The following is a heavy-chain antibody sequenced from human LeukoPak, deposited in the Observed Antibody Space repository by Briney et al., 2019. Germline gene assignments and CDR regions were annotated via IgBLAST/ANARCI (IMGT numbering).Heavy chain of an antibody. V-gene: IGHV3-7*05. J-gene: IGHJ4*02. D-gene: IGHD3-22*01. Sequence: GSLSLSSAAYAFTFSKYRLNRLGHAPGKGLEWMANIKQEGSKRYYVVSVKGRLNITRDHANKLLAVQMNSLRGDDTAAYYCARGWQGMWLFDYWGQGTLVTVAS. CDR3: ARGWQGMWLFDY. CDR2: IKQEGSKR. CDR1: AFTFSKYR.